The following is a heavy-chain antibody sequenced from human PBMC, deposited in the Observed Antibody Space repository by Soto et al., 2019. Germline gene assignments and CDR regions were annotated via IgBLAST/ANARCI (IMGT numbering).Heavy chain of an antibody. CDR2: IGGGGRTT. CDR3: GKPGQVAV. Sequence: EVQLLESGGGLVQPGGSLRLSCAASGFSFSTYAMTWVRQAPGKGLEWVSTIGGGGRTTYYADAGKGRFTVSRDNSTNTVYLQMNSLRAEDTAVYYCGKPGQVAVWGQGTTVTVTS. J-gene: IGHJ6*02. V-gene: IGHV3-23*01. CDR1: GFSFSTYA.